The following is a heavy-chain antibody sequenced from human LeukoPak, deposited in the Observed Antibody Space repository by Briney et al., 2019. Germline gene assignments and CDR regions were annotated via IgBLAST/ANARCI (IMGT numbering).Heavy chain of an antibody. Sequence: SETLSLTCTVSGGSISSSSYYWGWIRQPPGKGLEWIGSIYYSGSTYYNPSLKSRVTISVDTSKNQFSLKLSSVTAADTALYYCARHGVLGGSGTYYFDYWGQGTLVTVSS. D-gene: IGHD3-10*01. CDR3: ARHGVLGGSGTYYFDY. V-gene: IGHV4-39*01. CDR1: GGSISSSSYY. J-gene: IGHJ4*02. CDR2: IYYSGST.